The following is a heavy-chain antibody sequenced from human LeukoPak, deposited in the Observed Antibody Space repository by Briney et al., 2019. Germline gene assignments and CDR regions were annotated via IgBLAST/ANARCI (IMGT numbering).Heavy chain of an antibody. CDR3: ARAGYYGSGSYSPFDY. CDR2: IYYSGST. D-gene: IGHD3-10*01. V-gene: IGHV4-39*01. CDR1: GGSISSSSYY. J-gene: IGHJ4*02. Sequence: SETLSLTCTVSGGSISSSSYYWGWIRQPPGKGLEWIGSIYYSGSTYYNPSLKSRVTISVDTSKNQFSLKLSSVTAADTAVHYCARAGYYGSGSYSPFDYWGQGTLVTVSS.